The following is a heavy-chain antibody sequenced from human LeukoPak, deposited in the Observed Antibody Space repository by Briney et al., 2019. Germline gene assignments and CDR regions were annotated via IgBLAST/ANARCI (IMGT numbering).Heavy chain of an antibody. CDR1: VGSISSGGYY. V-gene: IGHV4-30-2*02. J-gene: IGHJ3*02. D-gene: IGHD2-2*01. CDR2: ISAAGTT. Sequence: PSQTLSLTCTVAVGSISSGGYYWSWIRQPPGKGLEWIAYISAAGTTFYNPSLKSRVTISVDTSKNQFSLKLSSVTAADTAVYYCASANCSSTSCYFAAFDIWGQGTMVTVSS. CDR3: ASANCSSTSCYFAAFDI.